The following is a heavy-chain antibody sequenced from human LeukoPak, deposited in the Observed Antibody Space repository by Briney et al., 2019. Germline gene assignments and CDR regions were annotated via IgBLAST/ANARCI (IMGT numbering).Heavy chain of an antibody. V-gene: IGHV4-39*07. CDR3: ARGPGHYYDILTGYYTKYYFDY. Sequence: SETLSLTCTVSGGSISSSSYYWSWIRQPPGKGLEWIGEINHSGSTNYNPSLKSRVTISVDTSKNQFSLKLSSVTAADTAVYYCARGPGHYYDILTGYYTKYYFDYWGQGTLVTVSS. CDR2: INHSGST. CDR1: GGSISSSSYY. D-gene: IGHD3-9*01. J-gene: IGHJ4*02.